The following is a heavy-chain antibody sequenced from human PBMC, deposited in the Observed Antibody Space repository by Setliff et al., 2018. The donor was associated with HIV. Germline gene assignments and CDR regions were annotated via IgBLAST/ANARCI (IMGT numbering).Heavy chain of an antibody. CDR3: ARDQWGYSYGYYYYYYMDV. CDR2: IGQDGSEK. D-gene: IGHD5-18*01. V-gene: IGHV3-7*01. J-gene: IGHJ6*03. Sequence: GGSLRLSCAASRFDFNNYWMCWVRQAPGKGLEWVANIGQDGSEKNYVDSVKGRFTISRDNAKNSMDLQMNSLRAEDTAVYYCARDQWGYSYGYYYYYYMDVWGKGTTVTVSS. CDR1: RFDFNNYW.